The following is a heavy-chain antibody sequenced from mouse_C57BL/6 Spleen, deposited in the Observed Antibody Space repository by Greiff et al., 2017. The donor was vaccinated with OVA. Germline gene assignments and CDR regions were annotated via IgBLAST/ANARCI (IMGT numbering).Heavy chain of an antibody. CDR2: IHPNSGST. Sequence: VQLQQPGAELVKPGASVKLSCKASGYTFTSYWMHWVKQRPGQGLEWIGMIHPNSGSTNYNEKFKSKATLTVDKSSSTAYMQLSSLTSEASAVYYCARDWDGEGYYFDYWGQGTTLTVSS. CDR1: GYTFTSYW. J-gene: IGHJ2*01. CDR3: ARDWDGEGYYFDY. V-gene: IGHV1-64*01. D-gene: IGHD4-1*01.